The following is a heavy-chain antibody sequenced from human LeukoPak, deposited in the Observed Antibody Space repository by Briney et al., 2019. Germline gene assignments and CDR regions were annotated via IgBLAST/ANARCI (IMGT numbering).Heavy chain of an antibody. D-gene: IGHD2-2*01. J-gene: IGHJ4*02. CDR2: IYTSGST. Sequence: SQTLSLTCTVSGGSISSGSYYWSWIRQPAGKGLEWIGRIYTSGSTNYNPSLKSRATISVDTSKNQFSLKLSSVTAADTAVYYCARASGYCSSTSCYPFDYWGQGTLVTVSS. CDR1: GGSISSGSYY. CDR3: ARASGYCSSTSCYPFDY. V-gene: IGHV4-61*02.